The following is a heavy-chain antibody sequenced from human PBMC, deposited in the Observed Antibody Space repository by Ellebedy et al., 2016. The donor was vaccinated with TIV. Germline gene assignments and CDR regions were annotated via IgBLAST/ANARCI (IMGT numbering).Heavy chain of an antibody. D-gene: IGHD2-21*01. Sequence: ASVKVSCKGSGYTFTSFGMSWLRQAPGKGLEWMGWISSHTGDTNYEQNFQDRVTMTTDTSTRTGYMELRSLRSDDTAVYYCARVIGLRDCDGATCSPPPPLDYWGQGTLVIVSS. J-gene: IGHJ4*02. CDR3: ARVIGLRDCDGATCSPPPPLDY. V-gene: IGHV1-18*04. CDR2: ISSHTGDT. CDR1: GYTFTSFG.